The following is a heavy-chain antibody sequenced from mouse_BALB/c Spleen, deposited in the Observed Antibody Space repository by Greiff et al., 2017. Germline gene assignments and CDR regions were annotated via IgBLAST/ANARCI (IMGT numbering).Heavy chain of an antibody. Sequence: QVQLQQSGAELVKPGASVKLSCKASGYTFTSYYMYWVKQRPGQGLEWIGEINPSNGGTNFNEKFKSKATLTVDKSSSTAYMQLSSLTSEDSAVYYGTTYYRYDGFDYWGQGTTLTVSS. V-gene: IGHV1S81*02. CDR2: INPSNGGT. J-gene: IGHJ2*01. CDR1: GYTFTSYY. CDR3: TTYYRYDGFDY. D-gene: IGHD2-14*01.